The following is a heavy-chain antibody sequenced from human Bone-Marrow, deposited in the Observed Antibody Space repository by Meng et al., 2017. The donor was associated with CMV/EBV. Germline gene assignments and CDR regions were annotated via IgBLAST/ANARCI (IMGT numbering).Heavy chain of an antibody. CDR3: AKEGPAAIHEGAFDI. J-gene: IGHJ3*02. D-gene: IGHD2-2*02. CDR1: GFTFSSYW. CDR2: IRSDGSAT. V-gene: IGHV3-74*01. Sequence: GESLKISCAASGFTFSSYWMHWVRQAPGKGLVWVSRIRSDGSATNYADSVKGRFTISRDNAKNTLYLQMNSLRAEDTAVYYCAKEGPAAIHEGAFDIWGQGTMVTVSS.